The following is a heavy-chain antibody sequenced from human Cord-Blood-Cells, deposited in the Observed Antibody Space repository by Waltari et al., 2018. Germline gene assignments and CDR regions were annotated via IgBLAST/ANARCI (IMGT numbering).Heavy chain of an antibody. CDR2: IYTSGST. J-gene: IGHJ5*02. CDR1: GGSISSGSYY. D-gene: IGHD3-16*01. Sequence: QVQLQESGPGLVKPSQTLSLTCTVSGGSISSGSYYWSWIRQPAGKGLEWIGDIYTSGSTNYNPSLMRRVTISVETSKNQFSLKLSSVTAADTAVYYCARAFGEGWCDPWGQGTLVTVSS. V-gene: IGHV4-61*09. CDR3: ARAFGEGWCDP.